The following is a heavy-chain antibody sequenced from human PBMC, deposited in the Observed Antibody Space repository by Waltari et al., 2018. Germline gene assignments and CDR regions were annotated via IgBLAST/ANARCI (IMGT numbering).Heavy chain of an antibody. CDR2: IKQDGSET. CDR3: ATSYHL. Sequence: EMQLVESGGGLFQPGGSLRLPCPASGFTFRNYWMNWVRQAPGKGLEWVANIKQDGSETNYVDSVKGRFTISRDNAKNSLFLQMNSLSAGDTAVYFCATSYHLWGQGTLVTVSS. D-gene: IGHD3-3*02. J-gene: IGHJ4*02. CDR1: GFTFRNYW. V-gene: IGHV3-7*01.